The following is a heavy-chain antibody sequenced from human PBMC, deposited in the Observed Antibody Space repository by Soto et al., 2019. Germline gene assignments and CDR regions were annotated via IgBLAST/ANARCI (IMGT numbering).Heavy chain of an antibody. CDR2: ISYDGSNK. CDR1: GFTFSSYA. V-gene: IGHV3-30-3*01. Sequence: HPGGSLRLSCAASGFTFSSYARHWVRQAPGKGLEWVAVISYDGSNKYYADSVKGRFTISRDNSKNTLYLQMTSLRAEDTAVYYCARTTTVTWYYFDYWGQGTLVTVSS. D-gene: IGHD4-17*01. J-gene: IGHJ4*02. CDR3: ARTTTVTWYYFDY.